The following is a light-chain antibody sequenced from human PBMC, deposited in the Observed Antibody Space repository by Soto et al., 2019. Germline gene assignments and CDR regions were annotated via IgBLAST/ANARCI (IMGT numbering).Light chain of an antibody. CDR1: QSVSSSY. V-gene: IGKV3-20*01. J-gene: IGKJ4*01. CDR3: QQFGSSLALT. Sequence: EIVLTQSPGTLSLSPGERATLSCRASQSVSSSYFAWYQQQPGPAPRLIIYGASSRATGVPERFSGSGSGKEFPLTISGLEPEDAAVYYCQQFGSSLALTFGGGTKVDIK. CDR2: GAS.